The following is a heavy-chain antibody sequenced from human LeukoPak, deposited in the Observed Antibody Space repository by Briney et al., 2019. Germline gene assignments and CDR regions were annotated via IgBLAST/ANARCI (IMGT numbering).Heavy chain of an antibody. Sequence: GGSLRLSCAASGFTFSDYWMSWMRQAPGKGLEWVANIKYDGDEEYYVDSMKDRFTISRDNAKNSLYLQLNSLRVEDTTVYYCKSGGAAPGSFDNWGQGTLVTVSP. D-gene: IGHD6-13*01. J-gene: IGHJ4*02. CDR3: KSGGAAPGSFDN. CDR2: IKYDGDEE. V-gene: IGHV3-7*01. CDR1: GFTFSDYW.